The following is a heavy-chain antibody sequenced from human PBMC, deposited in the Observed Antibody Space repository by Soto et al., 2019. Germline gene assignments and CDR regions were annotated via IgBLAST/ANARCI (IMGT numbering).Heavy chain of an antibody. CDR2: IYYSGST. D-gene: IGHD2-2*01. Sequence: PSETLSLTCTVSGGSISSGDYYWSWIRQPPGKGLEWIGYIYYSGSTYYNPSLKRRGPISVDTSKNQFSLKLSSVTAADPAVYYCARSLVVSDYGMDVWGQGPTATVSS. J-gene: IGHJ6*02. V-gene: IGHV4-30-4*01. CDR3: ARSLVVSDYGMDV. CDR1: GGSISSGDYY.